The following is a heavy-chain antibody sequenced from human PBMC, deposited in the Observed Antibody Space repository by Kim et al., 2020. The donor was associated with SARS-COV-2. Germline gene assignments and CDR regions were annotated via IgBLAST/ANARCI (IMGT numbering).Heavy chain of an antibody. CDR3: ARTLQLLWFGELLGHGMDV. D-gene: IGHD3-10*01. V-gene: IGHV4-31*02. J-gene: IGHJ6*02. Sequence: RVTISVDASKNQFSLKLSSVTAADTAVYYCARTLQLLWFGELLGHGMDVWGQGTTVTVSS.